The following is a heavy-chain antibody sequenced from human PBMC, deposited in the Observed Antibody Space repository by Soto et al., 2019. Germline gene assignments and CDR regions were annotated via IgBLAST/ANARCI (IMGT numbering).Heavy chain of an antibody. J-gene: IGHJ6*02. CDR3: AGSMGGSAHYYYYGMDV. CDR2: IDPSDSQT. V-gene: IGHV5-10-1*01. Sequence: PGESLKISCKGSGYSFAGYWITWVRQKPGKGLEWMGRIDPSDSQTYYSPSFRGHVTISATKSITTVFLQWSSLKASDTAMYYCAGSMGGSAHYYYYGMDVWGQGTTVTVSS. CDR1: GYSFAGYW. D-gene: IGHD2-15*01.